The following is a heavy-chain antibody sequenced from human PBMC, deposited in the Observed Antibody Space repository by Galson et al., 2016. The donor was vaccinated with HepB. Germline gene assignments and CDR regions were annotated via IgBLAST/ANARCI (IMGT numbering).Heavy chain of an antibody. CDR2: ISGYNGDT. CDR1: GYTFTSYG. D-gene: IGHD3-3*01. V-gene: IGHV1-18*04. Sequence: SVKVSCKASGYTFTSYGISWVRQAPGQGLEWMGWISGYNGDTKYAQNVQGRVTMTTDTSTSTAYMELRSLRSDDTAVYYCARGQIFGVLIAWFDPWGQGTLVTVSS. J-gene: IGHJ5*02. CDR3: ARGQIFGVLIAWFDP.